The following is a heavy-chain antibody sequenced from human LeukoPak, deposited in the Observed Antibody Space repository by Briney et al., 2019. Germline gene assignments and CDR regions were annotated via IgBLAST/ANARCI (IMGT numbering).Heavy chain of an antibody. CDR2: ISSSSSTI. CDR1: GFTFSSYS. V-gene: IGHV3-48*04. J-gene: IGHJ6*04. Sequence: PGGSLRLSCAASGFTFSSYSMNWVRQAPGKGLEGVSYISSSSSTIYYADSVKGRFTISRDNAKNSLYLQMNSLRAEDTAVYYGARDRSKKDVWGKGTTDTVSS. CDR3: ARDRSKKDV.